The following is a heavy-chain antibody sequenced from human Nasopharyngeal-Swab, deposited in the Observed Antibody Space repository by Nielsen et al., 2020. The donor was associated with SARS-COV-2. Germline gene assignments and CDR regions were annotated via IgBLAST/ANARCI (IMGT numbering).Heavy chain of an antibody. J-gene: IGHJ4*02. CDR2: VLYDGTTQ. Sequence: GESLKISCAASGFTLSSSTLHWVRPAPGEGPEWGAVVLYDGTTQYYAETVRGRFTISRDTSENTLSLQMNSLRPEDTAVYYCAREADSHDFWGQGTLVTVSS. V-gene: IGHV3-30-3*01. CDR1: GFTLSSST. CDR3: AREADSHDF.